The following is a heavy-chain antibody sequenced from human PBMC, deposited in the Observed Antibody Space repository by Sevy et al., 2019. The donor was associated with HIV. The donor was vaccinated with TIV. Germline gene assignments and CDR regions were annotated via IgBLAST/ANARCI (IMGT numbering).Heavy chain of an antibody. Sequence: SETLSLTCAVSGGSISSSNWWSWVRQPPGKELEWIGEIYHSGSTNYNPSLKSRVTISVDKSKNQFSLKLSSVTAADTVVYYCARFGESRITMVHGVHYYYYGMDVWGQGTTVTVSS. CDR1: GGSISSSNW. V-gene: IGHV4-4*02. D-gene: IGHD3-10*01. CDR3: ARFGESRITMVHGVHYYYYGMDV. CDR2: IYHSGST. J-gene: IGHJ6*02.